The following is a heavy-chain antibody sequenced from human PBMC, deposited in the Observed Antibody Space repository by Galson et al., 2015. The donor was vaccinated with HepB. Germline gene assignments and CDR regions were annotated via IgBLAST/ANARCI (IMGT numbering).Heavy chain of an antibody. Sequence: SVKVSCKASGYTFAGYYIHWVRQAPGQGLEWMGWINPNSGGTNYAQTFQDRVTMSTDTSISTVYMELSRLKSDDTAVYYCARGSSGWYPWFDPWGQGTLVTVSS. V-gene: IGHV1-2*02. CDR1: GYTFAGYY. CDR3: ARGSSGWYPWFDP. D-gene: IGHD6-19*01. CDR2: INPNSGGT. J-gene: IGHJ5*02.